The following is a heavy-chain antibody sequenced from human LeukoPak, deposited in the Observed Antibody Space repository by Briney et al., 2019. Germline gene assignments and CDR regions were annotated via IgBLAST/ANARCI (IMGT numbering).Heavy chain of an antibody. Sequence: KVCCKGYVYSFTSYWIGWVRQMPGKGLEWMGIINPADSDTRYSPSFQGQVTISTDKSISTAYLQWSSLKASDTAMYYCARLGDYGMDVWGQGTTVAVSS. CDR2: INPADSDT. CDR1: VYSFTSYW. J-gene: IGHJ6*02. V-gene: IGHV5-51*01. CDR3: ARLGDYGMDV.